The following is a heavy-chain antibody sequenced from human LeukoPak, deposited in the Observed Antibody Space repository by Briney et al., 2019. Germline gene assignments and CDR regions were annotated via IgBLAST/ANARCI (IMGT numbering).Heavy chain of an antibody. CDR2: INGDGSST. J-gene: IGHJ4*02. CDR3: ARGYSSGYRIDY. V-gene: IGHV3-74*01. CDR1: GFTFGTYW. D-gene: IGHD3-22*01. Sequence: PGGSLRLSCAASGFTFGTYWMHWVRQAPGKGLVWVSRINGDGSSTSYADSVKGRFTISRDTAKNTVYLQMDSLRADDTAVYYCARGYSSGYRIDYWGQGTLVTVSS.